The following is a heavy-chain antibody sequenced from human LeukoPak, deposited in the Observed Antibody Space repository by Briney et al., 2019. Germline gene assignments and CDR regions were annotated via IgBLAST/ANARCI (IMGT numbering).Heavy chain of an antibody. CDR3: AEVSSRWYGNAFDI. CDR1: GYTFTIYD. Sequence: ASVKVSCKASGYTFTIYDINWVRQATGQGFEWMGWMNPDSGNTGYAQKFQGRVTMTRNTSTSTAYMELGSLRSEDTAVYYCAEVSSRWYGNAFDIWGQGTTVTVSS. V-gene: IGHV1-8*01. D-gene: IGHD2-2*01. J-gene: IGHJ3*02. CDR2: MNPDSGNT.